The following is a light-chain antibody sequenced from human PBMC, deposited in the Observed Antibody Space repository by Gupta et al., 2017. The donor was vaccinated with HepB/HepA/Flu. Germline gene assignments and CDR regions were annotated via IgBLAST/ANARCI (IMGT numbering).Light chain of an antibody. CDR3: QRYNRDSFT. J-gene: IGKJ3*01. Sequence: DIQMTQSPSALSASVGDRVTITCRASQTISNLLAWYQQKPGRAPKLLIYKTSTLESEVPSRFSGSGSGTEFTLTISSLQPDDFATYYCQRYNRDSFTFGPGTKVDIK. V-gene: IGKV1-5*03. CDR2: KTS. CDR1: QTISNL.